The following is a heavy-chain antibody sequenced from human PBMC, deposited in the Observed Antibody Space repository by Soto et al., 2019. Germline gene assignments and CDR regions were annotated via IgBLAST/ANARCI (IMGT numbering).Heavy chain of an antibody. J-gene: IGHJ4*02. Sequence: GGSLRLSCAASGFTFSSYGMHWVRQAPDRGLEWVAIIWYDGSNKYYPDSVKGRFTISRDNSKNTLFLQMNSLRAEDTAVYYCARDPGDYYFDYWGQGTLVTSPQ. CDR2: IWYDGSNK. CDR3: ARDPGDYYFDY. CDR1: GFTFSSYG. V-gene: IGHV3-33*01.